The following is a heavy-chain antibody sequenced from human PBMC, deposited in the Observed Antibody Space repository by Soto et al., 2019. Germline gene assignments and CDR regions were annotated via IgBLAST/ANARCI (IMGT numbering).Heavy chain of an antibody. V-gene: IGHV3-30*18. CDR3: AKEGYDSSWRYYYSCGMDV. J-gene: IGHJ6*02. D-gene: IGHD6-13*01. Sequence: QVQLVESGGGVVQPGRSLRLSCAASGFTFSSYGMHWVRQAPGKGLEWVAVISYDGSNKYYADSVKGRFTISRDNSKNTLYLQMNSLRAEDTAVYYCAKEGYDSSWRYYYSCGMDVWGQGTTVTVSS. CDR1: GFTFSSYG. CDR2: ISYDGSNK.